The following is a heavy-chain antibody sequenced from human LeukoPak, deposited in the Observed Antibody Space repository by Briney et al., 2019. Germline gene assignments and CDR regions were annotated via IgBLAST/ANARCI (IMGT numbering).Heavy chain of an antibody. Sequence: PGRSLRLSCAASGFTFSSYAMHWVRQAPGKGLEWVSTIGGGDERYFADSVKGRFTISRDDSKNTMSLQMNSLRPGDTAVYYCARDAWSRNGIYDPFGVWGQGTMVTVSS. CDR3: ARDAWSRNGIYDPFGV. V-gene: IGHV3-23*01. CDR1: GFTFSSYA. J-gene: IGHJ3*01. D-gene: IGHD2/OR15-2a*01. CDR2: IGGGDER.